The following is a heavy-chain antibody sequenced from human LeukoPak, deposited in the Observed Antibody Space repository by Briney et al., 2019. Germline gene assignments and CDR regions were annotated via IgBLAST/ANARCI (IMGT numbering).Heavy chain of an antibody. J-gene: IGHJ4*02. V-gene: IGHV1-46*01. CDR2: INPTGGST. CDR1: GYTFTSYY. Sequence: ASVKVSCKASGYTFTSYYMHWVRQAPGQGLEWMGLINPTGGSTGYAQKFQGRVTMTRDMSTSTDYMELSSLRSEDTALYYCARAHSVDTAMALGYWGQGTLVTVSS. CDR3: ARAHSVDTAMALGY. D-gene: IGHD5-18*01.